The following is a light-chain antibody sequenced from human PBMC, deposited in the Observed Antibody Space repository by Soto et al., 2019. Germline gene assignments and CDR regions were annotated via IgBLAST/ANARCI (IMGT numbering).Light chain of an antibody. CDR2: GVT. J-gene: IGLJ3*02. V-gene: IGLV2-14*03. Sequence: QSALTQPASVSGSPGQSITISCSGTTNDVGGYNYVSWYQQHPGKAPKLLIYGVTDRPSGASSRFSGSKSGNAASLTISGFQAEDEGDYYCSSYTSSYTWVFGGGTKVTVL. CDR3: SSYTSSYTWV. CDR1: TNDVGGYNY.